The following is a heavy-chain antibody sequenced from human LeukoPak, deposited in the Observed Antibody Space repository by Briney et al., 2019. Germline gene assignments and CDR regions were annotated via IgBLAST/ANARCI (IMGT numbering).Heavy chain of an antibody. CDR2: ISSSSSYI. J-gene: IGHJ6*02. D-gene: IGHD2-2*02. CDR3: ARDGCSSTSCYSVVYYYGMDV. Sequence: GGSLRLSCAASGFTFSSYSMNWVRQAPGKGLEWVSSISSSSSYIYYADSVKGRFTISRDNAKNSLYLQMNSLRAEDTAVYYCARDGCSSTSCYSVVYYYGMDVWGQGTTVTVSS. CDR1: GFTFSSYS. V-gene: IGHV3-21*01.